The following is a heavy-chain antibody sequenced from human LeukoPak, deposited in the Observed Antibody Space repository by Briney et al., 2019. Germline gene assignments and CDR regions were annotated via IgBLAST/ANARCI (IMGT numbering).Heavy chain of an antibody. V-gene: IGHV3-48*01. CDR1: GFTFSSYS. Sequence: GGSLRLSCAASGFTFSSYSMNWVRQAPGKGLEWVSYISSSSSTIYYADSVRGRFTISRDNAKNSLYLQMNSLRAEDTAVYYCATSSTWYVKYFDYWGLGTLVTVSS. D-gene: IGHD6-13*01. CDR3: ATSSTWYVKYFDY. J-gene: IGHJ4*02. CDR2: ISSSSSTI.